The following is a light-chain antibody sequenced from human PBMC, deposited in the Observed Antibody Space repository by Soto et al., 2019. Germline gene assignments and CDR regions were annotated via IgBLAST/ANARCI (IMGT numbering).Light chain of an antibody. CDR1: SSDVGGYNY. J-gene: IGLJ1*01. CDR3: SSYTSTLPV. CDR2: DVS. Sequence: QSALTQPASVSGSPGQSITISCTGTSSDVGGYNYVSWYQQHPGKAPKLMIYDVSNRPSGVSNRFSGSKSGNTASLTISGLQPADDADYYCSSYTSTLPVFGTGTKVTVL. V-gene: IGLV2-14*01.